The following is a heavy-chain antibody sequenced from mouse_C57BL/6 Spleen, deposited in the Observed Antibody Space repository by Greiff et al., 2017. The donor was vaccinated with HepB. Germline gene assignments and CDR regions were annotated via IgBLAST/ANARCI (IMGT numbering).Heavy chain of an antibody. D-gene: IGHD2-2*01. Sequence: VQLQQPGTELVKPGASVKLSCKASGYTFTSYWMHWVKQRPGQGLEWIGNINPSNGGTNYNEKFKSKATLTVDKSSSTAYMQLSSLASEDSAVYYCARALYGYDGFAYWGQGTLVTVSA. CDR1: GYTFTSYW. CDR3: ARALYGYDGFAY. V-gene: IGHV1-53*01. J-gene: IGHJ3*01. CDR2: INPSNGGT.